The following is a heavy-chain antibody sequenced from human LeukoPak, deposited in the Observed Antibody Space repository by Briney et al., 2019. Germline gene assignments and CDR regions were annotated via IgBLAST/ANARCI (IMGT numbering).Heavy chain of an antibody. CDR1: GYTFTGYY. CDR3: AREGGIAARRGYYYYMDV. J-gene: IGHJ6*03. V-gene: IGHV1-2*02. D-gene: IGHD6-6*01. Sequence: ASVKVSCKASGYTFTGYYMHWVRQAPGQGLEWMGWINPNSGGTNYAQKFQGRVTMTRDTSISTAYMELSRLRSDDTAVYYCAREGGIAARRGYYYYMDVWGKGTTVTVSS. CDR2: INPNSGGT.